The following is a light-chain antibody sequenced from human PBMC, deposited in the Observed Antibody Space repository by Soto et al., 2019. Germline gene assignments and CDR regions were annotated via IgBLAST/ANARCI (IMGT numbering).Light chain of an antibody. CDR3: TSYAGTYSFFYV. CDR2: EVS. J-gene: IGLJ1*01. V-gene: IGLV2-8*01. CDR1: SSEVVAYNY. Sequence: QSVLTQPPSASGSPGQSVTISCTGTSSEVVAYNYVSWYQQLPGKAPKLIIYEVSKRPSGVPDRFSGSKSGNTASLTVSGLQAADEADYYCTSYAGTYSFFYVFGTGTKVTVL.